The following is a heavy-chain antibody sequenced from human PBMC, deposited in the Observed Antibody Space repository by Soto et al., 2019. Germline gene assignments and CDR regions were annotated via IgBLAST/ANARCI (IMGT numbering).Heavy chain of an antibody. Sequence: GGSLRLSCAASGFTFSNTWMHWVRQAPGKGLVWVSHINSDGTTTTYADSVKGRFTISRDNAKDTVHLQMNSLRAEDTAVYYCATDGSYAQHVWGQGTTVTVSS. CDR2: INSDGTTT. J-gene: IGHJ6*02. CDR3: ATDGSYAQHV. CDR1: GFTFSNTW. V-gene: IGHV3-74*01. D-gene: IGHD2-2*01.